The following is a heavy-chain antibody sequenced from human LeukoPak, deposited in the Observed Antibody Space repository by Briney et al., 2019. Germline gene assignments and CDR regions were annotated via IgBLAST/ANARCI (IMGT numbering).Heavy chain of an antibody. CDR3: AREGVVVSAAVDY. J-gene: IGHJ4*02. D-gene: IGHD2-2*01. CDR2: ISASGDGS. V-gene: IGHV3-23*01. Sequence: PGGSLRLSCAASGFTFSSYAINWVRQAPGKGLEWVSSISASGDGSYYALSVKGRFTISRDNSKNTLFLQMNSLRADDTAVYYCAREGVVVSAAVDYWGQGTLVTVSS. CDR1: GFTFSSYA.